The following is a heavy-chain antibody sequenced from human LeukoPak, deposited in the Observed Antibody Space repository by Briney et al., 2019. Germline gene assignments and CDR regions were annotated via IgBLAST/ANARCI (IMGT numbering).Heavy chain of an antibody. J-gene: IGHJ3*02. CDR3: AKFIGYCGGDCYSGLNDAFDI. Sequence: GALRLSCAASGFTFSSSAMSWVRQAPGKGLEWVSAISNNGGYTYYADSVQGRFTISRDNTKSTLCLQMNSLRAEDTAVYYCAKFIGYCGGDCYSGLNDAFDIWGQGTMVTVSS. D-gene: IGHD2-21*02. CDR2: ISNNGGYT. V-gene: IGHV3-23*01. CDR1: GFTFSSSA.